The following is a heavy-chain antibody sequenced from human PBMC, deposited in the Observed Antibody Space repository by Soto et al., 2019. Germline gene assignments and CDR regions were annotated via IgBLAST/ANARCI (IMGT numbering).Heavy chain of an antibody. V-gene: IGHV3-23*01. D-gene: IGHD3-9*01. Sequence: GGSLRLSCAASGFTFSSYAMSWVRQAPGKGLEWVSAISGSGGSTYYADSVKGRSTISRDNSKNTLYLQMNSLRAEDTAVYYCATPPADILTGHTNYFDYWGQGTLVTVSS. CDR1: GFTFSSYA. CDR2: ISGSGGST. CDR3: ATPPADILTGHTNYFDY. J-gene: IGHJ4*02.